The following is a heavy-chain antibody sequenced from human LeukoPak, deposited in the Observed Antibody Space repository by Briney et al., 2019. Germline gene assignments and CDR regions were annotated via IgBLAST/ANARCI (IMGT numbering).Heavy chain of an antibody. J-gene: IGHJ3*02. CDR1: GGSISSGDYY. V-gene: IGHV4-30-4*08. D-gene: IGHD3-10*01. CDR3: ASRGITMVRGVADI. Sequence: SQTLSLTCTVSGGSISSGDYYWSWIRQPPGKGLGWIGYIYYSGSTYYNPSLKSRVTISVDTSKNQFSLKLSSVTAADTAVYYCASRGITMVRGVADIWGQGTMVTVSS. CDR2: IYYSGST.